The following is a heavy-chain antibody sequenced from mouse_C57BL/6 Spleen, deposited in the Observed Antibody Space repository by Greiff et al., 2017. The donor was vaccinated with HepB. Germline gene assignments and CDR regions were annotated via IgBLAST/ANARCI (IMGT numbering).Heavy chain of an antibody. J-gene: IGHJ3*01. CDR2: INPNNGGT. CDR1: GYTFTDYN. V-gene: IGHV1-22*01. Sequence: VQLQQSGPELVKPGASVKMSCKASGYTFTDYNMHWVKQSHGKSLEWIGYINPNNGGTSYNQKFKGKATLTVNKSSSTAYMELRSLTSEDSAVYYCAREYYGSSSPRFAYWGQGTLVTVSA. CDR3: AREYYGSSSPRFAY. D-gene: IGHD1-1*01.